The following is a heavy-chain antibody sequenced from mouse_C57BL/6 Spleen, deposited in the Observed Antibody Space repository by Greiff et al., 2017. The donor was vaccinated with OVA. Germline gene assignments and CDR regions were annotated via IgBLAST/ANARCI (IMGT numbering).Heavy chain of an antibody. V-gene: IGHV1-50*01. D-gene: IGHD4-1*02. CDR1: GYTFTSYW. CDR3: ALSTGKDFDY. Sequence: QVHVKQPGAELVKPGASVKLSCKASGYTFTSYWMQWVKQRPGQGLEWIGEIDPSDSYTNYNQKFKGKATLTVDTSSSTAYMQLSSLTSEDSAVYYCALSTGKDFDYWGQGTTLTVSS. CDR2: IDPSDSYT. J-gene: IGHJ2*01.